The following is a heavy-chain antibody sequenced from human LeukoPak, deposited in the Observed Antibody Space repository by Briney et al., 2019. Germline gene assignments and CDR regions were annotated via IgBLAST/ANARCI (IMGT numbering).Heavy chain of an antibody. J-gene: IGHJ6*02. CDR1: GGSISSGGYY. D-gene: IGHD2/OR15-2a*01. Sequence: PSETLSLTCTVSGGSISSGGYYWNWIRQHPGKGLEWIGFMYYSGSTYYNPSLKGRVTISVDTSKNQFTLKLSPVTAADTAVYYCAGVVRTFSGMDAWGQGTTVTVSS. CDR3: AGVVRTFSGMDA. V-gene: IGHV4-31*03. CDR2: MYYSGST.